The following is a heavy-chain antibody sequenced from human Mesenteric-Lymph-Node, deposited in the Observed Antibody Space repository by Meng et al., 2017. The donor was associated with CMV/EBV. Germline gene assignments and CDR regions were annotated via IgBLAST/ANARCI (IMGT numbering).Heavy chain of an antibody. CDR2: ISYDGSNK. J-gene: IGHJ4*02. Sequence: GESLKISCAASGLTFSHYALHWVRQAPGKGLEWVAVISYDGSNKYYADSVKGRFTTSRDNSKNTLYLQMNSLRTEDTAVYYCARDSKGVPDYWGQGTLVTVSS. V-gene: IGHV3-30*04. D-gene: IGHD3-10*01. CDR1: GLTFSHYA. CDR3: ARDSKGVPDY.